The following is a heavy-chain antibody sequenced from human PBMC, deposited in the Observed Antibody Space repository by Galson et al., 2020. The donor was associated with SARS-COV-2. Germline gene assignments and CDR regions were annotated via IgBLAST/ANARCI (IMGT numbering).Heavy chain of an antibody. CDR3: ARGHTIFWNY. D-gene: IGHD3-9*01. CDR2: INHSGST. CDR1: GGSFSGYY. V-gene: IGHV4-34*01. Sequence: SETLSLTCAVYGGSFSGYYWSWIRQPPGKGLEWIGEINHSGSTNYNPSLKSRVTISVDTSKNQFSLKLSSVTAADTAVYYCARGHTIFWNYWGQGTLVTVSS. J-gene: IGHJ4*02.